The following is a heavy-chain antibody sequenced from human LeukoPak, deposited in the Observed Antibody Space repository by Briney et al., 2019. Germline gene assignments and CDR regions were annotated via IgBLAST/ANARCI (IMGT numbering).Heavy chain of an antibody. CDR2: INPAGSST. V-gene: IGHV3-74*01. CDR1: GFTFSSDW. CDR3: ARGVRGSYGTDL. J-gene: IGHJ5*02. Sequence: GGSLRLSCAASGFTFSSDWMRWVRQAPGQGLVWVSRINPAGSSTNYADSVKGRFTISRDNAMNTLYLHLNGLRAEDTAVYYCARGVRGSYGTDLWGQGTLVTVSS. D-gene: IGHD1-26*01.